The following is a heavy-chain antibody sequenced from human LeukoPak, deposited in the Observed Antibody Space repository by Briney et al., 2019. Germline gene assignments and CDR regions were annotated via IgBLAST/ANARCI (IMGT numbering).Heavy chain of an antibody. J-gene: IGHJ4*02. CDR1: GFTFDDYA. Sequence: GRSLRLSCAASGFTFDDYAMNWVRQAPGKGLEWVANIKQDGSEKYYVDSVKGRFTISSDNTKKSLYLQMNSLRAEDTAVYYCARGPTYGSRSDFLESWGLGTLVTVSS. CDR2: IKQDGSEK. D-gene: IGHD3-10*01. CDR3: ARGPTYGSRSDFLES. V-gene: IGHV3-7*01.